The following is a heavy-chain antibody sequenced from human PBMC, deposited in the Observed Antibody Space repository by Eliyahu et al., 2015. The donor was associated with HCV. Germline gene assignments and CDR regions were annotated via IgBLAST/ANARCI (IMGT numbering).Heavy chain of an antibody. CDR1: YS. Sequence: YSMNWVRQAPGKGLEWVSSISSSSSYIYYADSVKGRFTISRDNAKNSLYLQMNSLRAEDTAVYYCARGGLITMIVVATYWFDPWGQGTLVTVSS. CDR2: ISSSSSYI. D-gene: IGHD3-22*01. V-gene: IGHV3-21*01. J-gene: IGHJ5*02. CDR3: ARGGLITMIVVATYWFDP.